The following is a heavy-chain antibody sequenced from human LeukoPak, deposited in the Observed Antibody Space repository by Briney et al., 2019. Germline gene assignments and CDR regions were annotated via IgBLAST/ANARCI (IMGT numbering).Heavy chain of an antibody. CDR2: ISWDGGST. D-gene: IGHD6-19*01. V-gene: IGHV3-43D*04. Sequence: QTGGFLRLSCAASGFTFDDYAMHWVRQAPGKGLEWVSLISWDGGSTYYADSVKGRFPICRDNRKNSLYLKMNSLRAEDPALYYCAKDTIAVAGTGSRGIDYWGPGTLVTVSS. CDR3: AKDTIAVAGTGSRGIDY. CDR1: GFTFDDYA. J-gene: IGHJ4*02.